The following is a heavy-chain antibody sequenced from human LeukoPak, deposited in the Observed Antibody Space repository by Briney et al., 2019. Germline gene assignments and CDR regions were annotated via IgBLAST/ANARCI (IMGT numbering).Heavy chain of an antibody. CDR3: ARRDPIAVAGPSMYDY. V-gene: IGHV3-53*01. Sequence: QTGGSLRLSCAASGFTVSSNYMSWVRQAPGKGLEWVSVIYSGGSTYYADSVKGRFTISRDNSKNTLYLQMNSLRAEDTAVYYCARRDPIAVAGPSMYDYWGQGTLVTVSS. CDR2: IYSGGST. CDR1: GFTVSSNY. D-gene: IGHD6-19*01. J-gene: IGHJ4*02.